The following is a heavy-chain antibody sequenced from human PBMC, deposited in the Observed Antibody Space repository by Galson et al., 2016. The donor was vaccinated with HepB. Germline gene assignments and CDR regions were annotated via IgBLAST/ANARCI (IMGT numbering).Heavy chain of an antibody. J-gene: IGHJ4*02. CDR1: GGSVSSDDYY. D-gene: IGHD3-9*01. V-gene: IGHV4-61*08. CDR2: VSYSGSS. Sequence: TLSLTCTVSGGSVSSDDYYWSWIRQSPGKGLEWIGSVSYSGSSEYKSSLKRRVTISVDTSKKQFSLKLRSVRAADTAVYYCARDRKYHNPLTGYYRLGYFDYWGQGALVTVSS. CDR3: ARDRKYHNPLTGYYRLGYFDY.